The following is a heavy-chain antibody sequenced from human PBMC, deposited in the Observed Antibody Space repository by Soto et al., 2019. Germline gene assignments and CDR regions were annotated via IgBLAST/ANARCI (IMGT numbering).Heavy chain of an antibody. Sequence: GGSLRLSCAASGFTFDDYAMHWVRQAPGKGLEWVSGISWNSGSIGYADSVKGRFTISRDNAKNSLYLQMNSLRAEDTALYYCAKVKSSGVYYYYGMDVWGQGTTVTVSS. CDR2: ISWNSGSI. CDR1: GFTFDDYA. D-gene: IGHD3-10*01. CDR3: AKVKSSGVYYYYGMDV. J-gene: IGHJ6*02. V-gene: IGHV3-9*01.